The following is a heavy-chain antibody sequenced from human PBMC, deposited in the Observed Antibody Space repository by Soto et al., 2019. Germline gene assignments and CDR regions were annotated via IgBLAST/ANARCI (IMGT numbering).Heavy chain of an antibody. D-gene: IGHD4-17*01. V-gene: IGHV2-5*02. CDR2: IYWDDDK. CDR3: AHRTTTVTWWVDP. J-gene: IGHJ5*02. Sequence: QITLKESGPTLVKTTQTLTLTCTFSGFSLTTSGVGVGWIRQPPGKALEWLALIYWDDDKRYSTSLKSRLTITKDSSKNHVVLAMTNMYPADTATYFWAHRTTTVTWWVDPWGQGTLITVSS. CDR1: GFSLTTSGVG.